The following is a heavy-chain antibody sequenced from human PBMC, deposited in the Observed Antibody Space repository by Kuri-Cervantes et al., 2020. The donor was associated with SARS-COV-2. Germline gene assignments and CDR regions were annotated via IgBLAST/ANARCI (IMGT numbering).Heavy chain of an antibody. CDR1: GFTFSSYE. Sequence: GESLKISCAASGFTFSSYEMNWVRQAPGKGLEWISYISSSDSTTYYADSVKGRFTISRDNAKRTLFLQMNSLRVDDTAVYYCAKDQDYYDSSGQFDYWGQGTLVTVSS. J-gene: IGHJ4*02. D-gene: IGHD3-22*01. CDR2: ISSSDSTT. V-gene: IGHV3-48*03. CDR3: AKDQDYYDSSGQFDY.